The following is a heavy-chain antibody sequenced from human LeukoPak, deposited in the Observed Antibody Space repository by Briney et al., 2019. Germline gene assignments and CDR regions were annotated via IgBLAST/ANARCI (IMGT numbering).Heavy chain of an antibody. D-gene: IGHD6-13*01. Sequence: GASVKVSCKASGGTFSSYAISWVRQAPGQGLEWMGWINPNSGASKYAQIFQGRVTMTRDTSICTAYMELTRLRSDDTAVYYCARTGGYSSSWYVGYFHHWGQGTLVTVYS. V-gene: IGHV1-2*02. J-gene: IGHJ1*01. CDR3: ARTGGYSSSWYVGYFHH. CDR2: INPNSGAS. CDR1: GGTFSSYA.